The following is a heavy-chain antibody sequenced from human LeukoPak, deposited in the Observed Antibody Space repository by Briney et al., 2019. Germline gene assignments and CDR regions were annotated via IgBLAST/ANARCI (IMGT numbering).Heavy chain of an antibody. CDR2: IIPILGIA. Sequence: SVKVSCKASGGTFSSYAISWVRQAPGQGLEWMGRIIPILGIANYAQKFQGRVTITADKSTSTAYMELSSLRSEDTAVYYCASVKYSGSDNFDYWGQGPRVTVSS. V-gene: IGHV1-69*04. CDR3: ASVKYSGSDNFDY. CDR1: GGTFSSYA. D-gene: IGHD5-12*01. J-gene: IGHJ4*02.